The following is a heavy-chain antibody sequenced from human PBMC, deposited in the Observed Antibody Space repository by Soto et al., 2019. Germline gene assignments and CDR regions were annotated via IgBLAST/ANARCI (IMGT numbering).Heavy chain of an antibody. J-gene: IGHJ4*02. CDR3: RSGLTLTKRGTLIYGFNPRWGSYLRYYFVD. CDR1: GGSISSGGYS. Sequence: TLSLTCAVSGGSISSGGYSWSWIRQPPGKGLEWIGYIYHSGSTYYNPSLKSRVTISVDRSKNQFSLKLSSVTAADTAVYYSRSGLTLTKRGTLIYGFNPRWGSYLRYYFVDWGQETLLAFSS. V-gene: IGHV4-30-2*01. CDR2: IYHSGST. D-gene: IGHD4-17*01.